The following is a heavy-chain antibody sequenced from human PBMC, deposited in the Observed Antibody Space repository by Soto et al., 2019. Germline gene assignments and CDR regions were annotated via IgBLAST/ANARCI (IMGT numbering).Heavy chain of an antibody. CDR2: IIPIFGTA. D-gene: IGHD3-10*02. CDR3: ARVGYVRGGVDYGLDV. J-gene: IGHJ6*02. V-gene: IGHV1-69*01. Sequence: QVQLVQSGAEVKKPGSSVKVSCKASGGTFSSYAISWVRQAPGQGLEWMGGIIPIFGTANYAQKIQGRVTITADESTSTAYMELSSLRSEDTAVYYCARVGYVRGGVDYGLDVWGQGTTVTVSS. CDR1: GGTFSSYA.